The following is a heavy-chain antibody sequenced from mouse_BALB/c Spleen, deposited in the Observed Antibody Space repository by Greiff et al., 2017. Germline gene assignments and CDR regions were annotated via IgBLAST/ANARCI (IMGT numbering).Heavy chain of an antibody. D-gene: IGHD2-4*01. CDR3: ARGGFYDYEDYYAMDY. CDR2: ISNLAYSI. CDR1: GFTFSDYG. J-gene: IGHJ4*01. Sequence: EVKVVESGGGLVQPGGSRKLSCAASGFTFSDYGMAWVRQAPGKGPEWVAFISNLAYSIYYADTVTGRFTISRDNPKNTLFLQMTSLRSEDTAMYYCARGGFYDYEDYYAMDYWGQGTSVTVSS. V-gene: IGHV5-15*01.